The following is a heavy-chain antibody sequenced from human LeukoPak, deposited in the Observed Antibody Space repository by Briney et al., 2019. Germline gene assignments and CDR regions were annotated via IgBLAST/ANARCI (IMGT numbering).Heavy chain of an antibody. CDR2: INSDRSST. CDR3: ASGKFGVLPQDAFDI. J-gene: IGHJ3*02. Sequence: GGSLRLSCAASGFTFSSYWMHWVRQAPGKGLVWVSRINSDRSSTSYADSVKGRFTISRDNAKNTLYLQMNSLRAEDTAVYYCASGKFGVLPQDAFDIWGQGTMVTVSS. D-gene: IGHD3-3*01. CDR1: GFTFSSYW. V-gene: IGHV3-74*01.